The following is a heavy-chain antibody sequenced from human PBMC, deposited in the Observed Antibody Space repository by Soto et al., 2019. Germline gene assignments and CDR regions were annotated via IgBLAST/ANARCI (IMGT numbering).Heavy chain of an antibody. D-gene: IGHD6-13*01. CDR1: GYTFTTYG. J-gene: IGHJ6*02. CDR3: AREGSWPYYYYGMDV. V-gene: IGHV1-18*01. Sequence: QVQLVQSGDEVKKPGASVKVSCKASGYTFTTYGISWVRQAPGQGLEWMGWISAYNGDTKYAQNVQDRVSMTTDTPTSTAYMEWRSLSSDDTAVYYCAREGSWPYYYYGMDVWGQGTTVTVSS. CDR2: ISAYNGDT.